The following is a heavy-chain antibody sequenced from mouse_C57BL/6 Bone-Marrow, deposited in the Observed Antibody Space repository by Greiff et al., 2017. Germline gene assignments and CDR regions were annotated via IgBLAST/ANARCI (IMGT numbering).Heavy chain of an antibody. J-gene: IGHJ3*01. Sequence: GGGLVQPKGSLKLSCAASGFSFNTYAMNWVRQAPGKGLDWVARIRSKSNNYATYYADSVKDRFTISRDDSESMLYLQMNNLKTEDTAMYYCVTGTWFAYWGQGTLVTVSA. CDR2: IRSKSNNYAT. D-gene: IGHD4-1*01. V-gene: IGHV10-1*01. CDR3: VTGTWFAY. CDR1: GFSFNTYA.